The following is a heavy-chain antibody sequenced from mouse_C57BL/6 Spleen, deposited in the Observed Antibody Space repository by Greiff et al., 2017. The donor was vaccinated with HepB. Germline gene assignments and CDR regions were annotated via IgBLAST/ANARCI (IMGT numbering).Heavy chain of an antibody. CDR1: GFTFNTYA. CDR2: IRSKSSNYAT. V-gene: IGHV10-3*01. CDR3: GRDKNWDGYFDV. D-gene: IGHD4-1*01. Sequence: VQLKESGGGLVQPKGSLKLSCAASGFTFNTYAMHWVRQAPGKGLEWVARIRSKSSNYATYYADSVKDRFTISRDDSQSMLYLQMNNLKTEDTAMYCCGRDKNWDGYFDVWGTGTTVTVSS. J-gene: IGHJ1*03.